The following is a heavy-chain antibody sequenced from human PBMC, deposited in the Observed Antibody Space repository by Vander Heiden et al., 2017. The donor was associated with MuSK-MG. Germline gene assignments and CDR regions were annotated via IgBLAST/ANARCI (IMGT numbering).Heavy chain of an antibody. V-gene: IGHV2-5*01. D-gene: IGHD4-17*01. CDR1: GFSFSSEMC. Sequence: QITLKESGPTLVKPTQTLTLTCTLSGFSFSSEMCVGWIRQPPGKALEWLGFIYGNDEKRYSPSLKSRLTIIKDTSKNQVVLIMTKVDPADTGTYYCAYRTPVTSVDVWGQGITVTVYS. CDR2: IYGNDEK. CDR3: AYRTPVTSVDV. J-gene: IGHJ6*02.